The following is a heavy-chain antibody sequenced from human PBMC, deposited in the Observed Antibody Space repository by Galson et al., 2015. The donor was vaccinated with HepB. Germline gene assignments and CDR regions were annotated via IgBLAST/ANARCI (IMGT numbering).Heavy chain of an antibody. CDR2: VTHGGSG. CDR3: ARGRGRRLVTTYSYYGLDV. D-gene: IGHD4-17*01. J-gene: IGHJ6*02. CDR1: GESLSGYH. V-gene: IGHV4-34*01. Sequence: LSLTCGVSGESLSGYHWSWIRQAPGKGLEWIGKVTHGGSGNYNPFLTGRVTISADTSKSQVSLKMTSVTAADTAIYYCARGRGRRLVTTYSYYGLDVWGQGTTVTVSS.